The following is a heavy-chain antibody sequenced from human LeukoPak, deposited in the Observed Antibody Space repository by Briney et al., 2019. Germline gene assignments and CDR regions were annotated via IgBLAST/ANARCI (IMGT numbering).Heavy chain of an antibody. V-gene: IGHV3-33*05. D-gene: IGHD3-9*01. Sequence: PGTSLRLSCAASGFAFTSYGIHWLRQAPGKGLDWVAFIAYDGSLQYYGDSVKGRFTISRDNSKNTLYLQMNSLRAEDTAVYYCAKARHLLRYFFYWGQGTLVTVSS. CDR3: AKARHLLRYFFY. CDR2: IAYDGSLQ. J-gene: IGHJ4*02. CDR1: GFAFTSYG.